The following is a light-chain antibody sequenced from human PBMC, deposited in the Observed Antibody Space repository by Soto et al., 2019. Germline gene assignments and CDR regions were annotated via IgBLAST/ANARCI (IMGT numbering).Light chain of an antibody. CDR1: SSDVGGYTY. Sequence: QSALTQPASVSGSPGQSITISCTGTSSDVGGYTYVSWYQQHPGKAPKLMIYEVSNRPSGVSNRFSGSTSGNTASLTISGLQAEDESDYYCTSYTSSSTGVFGGGTKVTVL. J-gene: IGLJ3*02. V-gene: IGLV2-14*01. CDR3: TSYTSSSTGV. CDR2: EVS.